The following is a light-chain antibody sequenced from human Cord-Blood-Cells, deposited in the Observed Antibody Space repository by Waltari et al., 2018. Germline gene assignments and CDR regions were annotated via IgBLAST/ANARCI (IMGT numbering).Light chain of an antibody. Sequence: SYELTQPLPVSVARGQTARITCGGKNIGSKKVHWYRQKPGQAPVLVIYRDSNRPSGIPERFSGSNSGNTATLTISRAQAGDEADYYCQVWDSSTVFGTGTKVTVL. CDR2: RDS. CDR1: NIGSKK. V-gene: IGLV3-9*01. J-gene: IGLJ1*01. CDR3: QVWDSSTV.